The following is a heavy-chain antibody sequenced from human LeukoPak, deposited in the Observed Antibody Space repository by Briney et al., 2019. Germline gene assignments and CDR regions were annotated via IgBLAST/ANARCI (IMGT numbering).Heavy chain of an antibody. Sequence: GASVKVSCKASGYTFTGYYMHWVRQAPGQGLEWMGWINPNSGGTNYAQKFQGRVTMTRDTSISTAYMELSRLRSDDTAVYYCARAADCSSTSCYTKLYNWFDPWGQGTLVTVSS. J-gene: IGHJ5*02. D-gene: IGHD2-2*02. CDR3: ARAADCSSTSCYTKLYNWFDP. CDR1: GYTFTGYY. V-gene: IGHV1-2*02. CDR2: INPNSGGT.